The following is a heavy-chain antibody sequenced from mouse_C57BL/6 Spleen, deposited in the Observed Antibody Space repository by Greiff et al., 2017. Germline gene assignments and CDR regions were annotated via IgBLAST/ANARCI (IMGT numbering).Heavy chain of an antibody. CDR3: TPRSSGSSWFGY. CDR2: IDPENGDT. Sequence: VQLQQSGAELVRPGASVKLSCTASGFNIKDDYMHWVKQRPEQGLEWIGWIDPENGDTEYASKFQGKATITADTSSNTAYLQLSSLTSEDTAVYCCTPRSSGSSWFGYWGQGTLVTVSA. D-gene: IGHD3-2*02. CDR1: GFNIKDDY. V-gene: IGHV14-4*01. J-gene: IGHJ3*01.